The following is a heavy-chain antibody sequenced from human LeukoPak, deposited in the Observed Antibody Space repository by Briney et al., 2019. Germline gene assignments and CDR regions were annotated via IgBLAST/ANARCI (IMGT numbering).Heavy chain of an antibody. CDR1: GGTFSSYA. CDR3: ARFLGKRAARPWSLAFDI. J-gene: IGHJ3*02. D-gene: IGHD6-6*01. Sequence: ASVKVSCKASGGTFSSYAISWVRQAPGQGLEWMGGIIPIFGTANYAQKFQGRVTIIADKSTSTAYMELSSLRSEDTAVYYCARFLGKRAARPWSLAFDIWGQGTMVTVSS. V-gene: IGHV1-69*06. CDR2: IIPIFGTA.